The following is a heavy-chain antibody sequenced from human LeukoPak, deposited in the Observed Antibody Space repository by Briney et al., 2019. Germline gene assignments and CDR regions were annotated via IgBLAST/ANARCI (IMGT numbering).Heavy chain of an antibody. CDR3: ARDFLRTASPDAFDF. V-gene: IGHV4-31*03. CDR2: ISYSGNT. D-gene: IGHD2-21*02. J-gene: IGHJ3*01. CDR1: GDSISSDGYS. Sequence: SETLSLTCTVSGDSISSDGYSWTWIRQPPGKGLEWIGHISYSGNTYYNPSLKSRVTLSVDASKNPFSLNLTSVTAADTAIYYRARDFLRTASPDAFDFWGQGTMVTVSS.